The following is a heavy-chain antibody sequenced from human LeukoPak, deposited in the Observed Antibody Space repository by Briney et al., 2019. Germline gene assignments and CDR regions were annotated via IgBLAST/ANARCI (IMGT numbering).Heavy chain of an antibody. V-gene: IGHV3-7*03. D-gene: IGHD6-13*01. CDR3: ANGRGYSSSWFDY. CDR1: GFTLSKSW. Sequence: GGSLRLSCAASGFTLSKSWMTWVRQAPGKGLEWLANIKQDGSKKNYVDSVKGRFTISRDNAKNSLYLQMNSLRAEDTALYYCANGRGYSSSWFDYWGQGTLVTVSS. CDR2: IKQDGSKK. J-gene: IGHJ4*02.